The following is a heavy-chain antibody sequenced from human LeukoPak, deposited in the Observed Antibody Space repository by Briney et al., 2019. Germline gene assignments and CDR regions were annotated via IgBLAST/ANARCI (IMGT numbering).Heavy chain of an antibody. CDR3: ARLRDLYNVFDY. D-gene: IGHD3-16*01. V-gene: IGHV4-59*08. J-gene: IGHJ4*02. CDR1: GDSISSYY. Sequence: SETLSLTCTVSGDSISSYYWSWIRQPPGKGLEWIGYISYSGSTNYNPSLKSRVTISVDTSKNQFSLMLSSVTAADTAMYYCARLRDLYNVFDYWGQGTLVTVSS. CDR2: ISYSGST.